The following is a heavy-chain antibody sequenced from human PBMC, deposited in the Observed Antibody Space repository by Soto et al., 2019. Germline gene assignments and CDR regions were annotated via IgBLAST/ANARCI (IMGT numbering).Heavy chain of an antibody. V-gene: IGHV1-69*01. CDR3: ARGRAAAGTEYFQH. J-gene: IGHJ1*01. CDR1: GGTFSIYA. Sequence: QVQLVQSGAEVKKPGSSGKVSCKASGGTFSIYAISWGRQAPGQGLEWMGGIIPIFGTANYAQKFQGRVTITSDESTSTAYMELRSLRSEDTAVYYCARGRAAAGTEYFQHWGQGTLVTVSS. CDR2: IIPIFGTA. D-gene: IGHD6-13*01.